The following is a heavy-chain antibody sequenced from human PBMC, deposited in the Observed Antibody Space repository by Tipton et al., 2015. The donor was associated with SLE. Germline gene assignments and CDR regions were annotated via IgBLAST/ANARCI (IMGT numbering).Heavy chain of an antibody. CDR2: MYHGGTT. V-gene: IGHV4-38-2*02. Sequence: TLSLICVVSGYSISSGYYWGWIRQPPGMGLEWIGSMYHGGTTHYNPSFKSRITLSVDTSKNQFSLKVNSVTAEDTAVYYCARDEGRYFDFWGRGTLITVSS. J-gene: IGHJ2*01. CDR1: GYSISSGYY. CDR3: ARDEGRYFDF.